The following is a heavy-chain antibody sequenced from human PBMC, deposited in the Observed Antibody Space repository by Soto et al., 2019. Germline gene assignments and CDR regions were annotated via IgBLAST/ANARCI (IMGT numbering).Heavy chain of an antibody. CDR1: GFTFATYT. CDR2: ITGSDGRT. CDR3: AKNSAATIRVGFDY. D-gene: IGHD5-12*01. J-gene: IGHJ4*02. Sequence: EVQLLESGGGLVQPGGSRRLSCAASGFTFATYTMIWVRQTPGKGLEWVSAITGSDGRTYYADSVKGRFTISRDNSKNTLYLQMNSLGAEDTAVYYCAKNSAATIRVGFDYWGQGTLVTVSS. V-gene: IGHV3-23*01.